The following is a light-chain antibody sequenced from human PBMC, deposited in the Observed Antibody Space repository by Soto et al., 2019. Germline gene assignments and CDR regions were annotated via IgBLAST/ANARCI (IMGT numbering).Light chain of an antibody. J-gene: IGKJ4*01. CDR3: QKYNSAPLT. CDR2: DAS. Sequence: DIQMTQSPSSLSASVGDRVTITCRASQSISSYLNWYQQKPGKAPKLLIYDASYLETGVPSRFSGSGSGTDFTLTVSSLQPEDVATYYCQKYNSAPLTFGGGTKVDIK. CDR1: QSISSY. V-gene: IGKV1-33*01.